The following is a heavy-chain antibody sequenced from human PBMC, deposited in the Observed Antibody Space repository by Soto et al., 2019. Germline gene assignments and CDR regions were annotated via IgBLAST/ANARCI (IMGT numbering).Heavy chain of an antibody. J-gene: IGHJ4*02. D-gene: IGHD1-7*01. CDR3: ARDFGDNWNYEDY. V-gene: IGHV4-4*07. Sequence: SETLSLTCSASGGSISSYHWSWIRQPAGKGLEWIGRMYSTGNTNYNPSLKRRVTVSIDTSKNQFFLRLNSVTAADSAGYYCARDFGDNWNYEDYWGQGTAVTVSS. CDR1: GGSISSYH. CDR2: MYSTGNT.